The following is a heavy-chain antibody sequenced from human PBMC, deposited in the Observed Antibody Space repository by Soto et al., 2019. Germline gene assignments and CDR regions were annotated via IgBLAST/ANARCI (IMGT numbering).Heavy chain of an antibody. CDR2: ISTYNGNT. CDR3: ARGPTDYYDNSANYFLDY. CDR1: GYTFITYG. Sequence: ASVKVSCKASGYTFITYGVSWVRQAPGQGLDWLGWISTYNGNTRYAERLQGRVTMTTDTTTNTAYMELRNLRSDDTAVYYCARGPTDYYDNSANYFLDYWGQGTLVTVPQ. D-gene: IGHD3-22*01. V-gene: IGHV1-18*01. J-gene: IGHJ4*02.